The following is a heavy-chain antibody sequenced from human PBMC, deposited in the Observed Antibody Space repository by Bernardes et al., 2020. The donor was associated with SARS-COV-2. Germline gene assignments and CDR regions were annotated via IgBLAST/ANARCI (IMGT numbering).Heavy chain of an antibody. D-gene: IGHD3-3*01. CDR2: MNPNSGNT. CDR1: GYTFTSYD. J-gene: IGHJ6*02. V-gene: IGHV1-8*01. Sequence: ASVKVSCKASGYTFTSYDINWVRQATGQGLEWMGWMNPNSGNTGYAQKFQGRVTMTRNTSISTAYMELSSLRSEDTAVYYCARVRPIPRITIFGVVAHGMDVWGHGTTVTVSS. CDR3: ARVRPIPRITIFGVVAHGMDV.